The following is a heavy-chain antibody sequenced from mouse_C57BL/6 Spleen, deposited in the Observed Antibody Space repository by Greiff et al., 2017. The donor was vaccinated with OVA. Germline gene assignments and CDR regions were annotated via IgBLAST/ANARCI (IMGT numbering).Heavy chain of an antibody. J-gene: IGHJ4*01. CDR2: ISYDGSN. Sequence: EVQLVESGPGLVKPSQSLSLTCSVTGYSITSGYYWNWIRQFPGNKLEWMGYISYDGSNNYNPSLKNRISITRDTSKNQFFLKLNSVTTEDTATYYCAREDYDEGRYYAMDYWGQGTSVTVSS. D-gene: IGHD2-4*01. CDR1: GYSITSGYY. CDR3: AREDYDEGRYYAMDY. V-gene: IGHV3-6*01.